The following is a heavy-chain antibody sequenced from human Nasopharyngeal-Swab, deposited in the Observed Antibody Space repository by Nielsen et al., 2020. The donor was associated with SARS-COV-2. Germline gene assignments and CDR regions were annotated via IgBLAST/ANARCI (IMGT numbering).Heavy chain of an antibody. J-gene: IGHJ6*02. Sequence: SETLSLTCAVYGGSFSGYHWSWIRQPPGKGLEWIGEIHHSGSTNYNPSLKSRVTISVDTSKNQFSLKLSSVTAADTAVYYCARGAEYYYGSGYYYGMDVWGQGTTVTVSS. CDR3: ARGAEYYYGSGYYYGMDV. V-gene: IGHV4-34*01. CDR2: IHHSGST. D-gene: IGHD3-10*01. CDR1: GGSFSGYH.